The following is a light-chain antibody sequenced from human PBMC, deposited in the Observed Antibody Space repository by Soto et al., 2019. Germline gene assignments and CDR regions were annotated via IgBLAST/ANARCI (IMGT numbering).Light chain of an antibody. CDR3: LQYNGYYRT. Sequence: DIQMTQSPSTLSASVGDRVTITCRASQSIGRFLAWYQHQPGKAPNLLIFDASTLESGVPSRFSGSGSGTTFTLTISSLQSDDFATYYCLQYNGYYRTFGQGTKVDI. CDR2: DAS. V-gene: IGKV1-5*01. J-gene: IGKJ1*01. CDR1: QSIGRF.